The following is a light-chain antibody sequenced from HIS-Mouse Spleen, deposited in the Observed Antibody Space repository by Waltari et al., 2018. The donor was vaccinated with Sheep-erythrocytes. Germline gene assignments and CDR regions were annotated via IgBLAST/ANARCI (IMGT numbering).Light chain of an antibody. CDR3: QKYNSAPLT. J-gene: IGKJ4*01. Sequence: DIQMTQSPSSLSASVGDSVTITCRASQSISSYLNWYQQKPGKAPKLLIYAASSLQSGVPSRFSGSGSGTDFTLTISSLQPEDVATYYCQKYNSAPLTFGGGTKVEIK. V-gene: IGKV1-39*01. CDR1: QSISSY. CDR2: AAS.